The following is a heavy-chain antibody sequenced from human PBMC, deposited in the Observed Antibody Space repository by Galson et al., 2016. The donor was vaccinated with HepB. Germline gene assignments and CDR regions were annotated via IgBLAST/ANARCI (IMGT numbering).Heavy chain of an antibody. V-gene: IGHV3-74*01. Sequence: SLRLSCAASGFILSNNWMHWVRQAPGKGLVWVARVNEDGSRVDHADSVRGRFSISRDIAKNTLYLQMNSLRVDDTAVDYCSRDFTGARDSWGEGTLVTVSS. CDR2: VNEDGSRV. CDR1: GFILSNNW. J-gene: IGHJ4*02. CDR3: SRDFTGARDS. D-gene: IGHD7-27*01.